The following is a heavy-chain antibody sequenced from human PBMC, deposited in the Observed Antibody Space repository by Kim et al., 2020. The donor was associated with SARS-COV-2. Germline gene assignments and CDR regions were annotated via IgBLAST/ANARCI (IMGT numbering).Heavy chain of an antibody. J-gene: IGHJ4*02. CDR3: ARQRYSSSPYFDY. D-gene: IGHD6-6*01. Sequence: NYAQKLQGRVTMTIDTSTSTAYMELRSLRSDDTAVYYCARQRYSSSPYFDYWGQGTLVTVSS. V-gene: IGHV1-18*01.